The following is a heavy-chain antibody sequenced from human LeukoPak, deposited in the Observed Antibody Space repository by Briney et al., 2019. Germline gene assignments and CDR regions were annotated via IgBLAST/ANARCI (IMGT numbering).Heavy chain of an antibody. CDR2: IIAYNGNT. J-gene: IGHJ4*02. CDR1: VYTFTIYG. CDR3: VRDKCQYCSGSSCYYFDY. V-gene: IGHV1-18*01. Sequence: ASVRVSSMASVYTFTIYGISWVRQAPGQGRERMGYIIAYNGNTNYAQNLRSRDTITTDTSPSTAYMYLRTVRYPDTPVFYRVRDKCQYCSGSSCYYFDYWGQGTLVTVSS. D-gene: IGHD2-15*01.